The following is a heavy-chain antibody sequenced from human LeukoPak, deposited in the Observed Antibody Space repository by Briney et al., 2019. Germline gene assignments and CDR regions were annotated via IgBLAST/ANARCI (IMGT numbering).Heavy chain of an antibody. CDR1: GGSISSSSYY. Sequence: PSETLSLTCTVSGGSISSSSYYWGWIRQPPGKGLEWIGSIYYSGSTYYNPSLKSRVTISVDTSKSQFSLKLSSVTAADTAVYYCAREDTAMVPNWFDPWGQGTLVTVSS. V-gene: IGHV4-39*02. D-gene: IGHD5-18*01. CDR2: IYYSGST. CDR3: AREDTAMVPNWFDP. J-gene: IGHJ5*02.